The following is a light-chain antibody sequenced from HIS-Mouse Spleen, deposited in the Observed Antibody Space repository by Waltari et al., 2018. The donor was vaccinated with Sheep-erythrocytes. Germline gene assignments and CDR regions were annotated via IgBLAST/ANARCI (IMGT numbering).Light chain of an antibody. CDR2: DVS. CDR3: CSYAGSYNHV. CDR1: SSHVGGYTY. J-gene: IGLJ1*01. Sequence: QSALTQPRSVSGSPGQSVPISCTGTSSHVGGYTYVHWYQQYPGKAPKLMIYDVSKRPSGVPDRFSGSKSGNTASLTISGLQAEDEADYYCCSYAGSYNHVFATGTKVTVL. V-gene: IGLV2-11*01.